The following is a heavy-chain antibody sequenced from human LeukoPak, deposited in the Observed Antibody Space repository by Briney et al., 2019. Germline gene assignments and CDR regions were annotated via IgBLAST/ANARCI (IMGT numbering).Heavy chain of an antibody. J-gene: IGHJ3*01. V-gene: IGHV4-4*09. D-gene: IGHD6-19*01. Sequence: SSETLSLTCTVSGGSTTSYYWSWIRQPPGKGLEWIGYIYTSGITNYNPSLKSRVTISEDTSKNQFSLKLSSVTAADTAVYYCARLRAMAGHRGGFDFWGRGTMVTVSS. CDR1: GGSTTSYY. CDR2: IYTSGIT. CDR3: ARLRAMAGHRGGFDF.